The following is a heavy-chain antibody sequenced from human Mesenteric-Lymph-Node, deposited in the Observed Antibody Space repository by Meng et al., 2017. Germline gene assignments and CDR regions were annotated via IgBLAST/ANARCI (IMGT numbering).Heavy chain of an antibody. V-gene: IGHV4-4*03. CDR1: GGSITSGYW. CDR2: IYYSGST. CDR3: ARGIGGYHDF. Sequence: QGVGPGLVNPPGPLSSTCTVSGGSITSGYWWFWVRQPPWKGLEWIGQIYYSGSTNYNPSLKSRVAISVDTSKNQFSLQLSSVTAADTAVYYCARGIGGYHDFWGQGTLVTVSS. J-gene: IGHJ4*02. D-gene: IGHD1-26*01.